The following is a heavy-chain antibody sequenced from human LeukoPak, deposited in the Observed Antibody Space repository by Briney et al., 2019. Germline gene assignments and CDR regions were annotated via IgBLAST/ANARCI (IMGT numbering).Heavy chain of an antibody. CDR3: ARGGIAAAGTDY. CDR1: GFTFSSYW. CDR2: ISYDGSNK. Sequence: GGSLRLSCAASGFTFSSYWMSWVRQAPGKGLEWVAVISYDGSNKYYADSVKGRFTISRDNSKNTLYLQMNSLRAEDTAVYYCARGGIAAAGTDYWGQGTLVTVSS. V-gene: IGHV3-30-3*01. D-gene: IGHD6-13*01. J-gene: IGHJ4*02.